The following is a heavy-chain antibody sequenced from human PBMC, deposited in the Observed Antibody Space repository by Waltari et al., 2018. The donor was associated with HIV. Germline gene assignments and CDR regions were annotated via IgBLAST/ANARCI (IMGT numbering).Heavy chain of an antibody. V-gene: IGHV4-59*01. Sequence: QVQLQESGPGLVQPSETLSLTCTVSGGSFISYPWSWIRQPPGKGLEWIGYIYYTGRTNCNPSLKSRVTMSVDTSKNQFSLRLRSVTAADTAVYYCARGLFGVGSNWFDPWGQGILVTVSS. CDR1: GGSFISYP. CDR3: ARGLFGVGSNWFDP. J-gene: IGHJ5*02. CDR2: IYYTGRT. D-gene: IGHD3-3*01.